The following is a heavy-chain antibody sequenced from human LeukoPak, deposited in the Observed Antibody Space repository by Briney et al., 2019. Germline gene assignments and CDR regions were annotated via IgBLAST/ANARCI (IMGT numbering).Heavy chain of an antibody. Sequence: SETLSLTCTVSGGSISSYYWSWIRQPPGKGLEWIGYIYTSGSTNYNPSLKSRVTISVDTSKNPFSLKLSSVTAADTAVYYCARRYVGELWADSSWHNYYYMDVWGKGTTVTVSS. J-gene: IGHJ6*03. CDR3: ARRYVGELWADSSWHNYYYMDV. V-gene: IGHV4-4*09. CDR2: IYTSGST. CDR1: GGSISSYY. D-gene: IGHD6-13*01.